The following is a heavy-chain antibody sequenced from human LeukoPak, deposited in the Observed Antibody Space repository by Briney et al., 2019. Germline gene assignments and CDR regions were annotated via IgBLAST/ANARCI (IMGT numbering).Heavy chain of an antibody. CDR1: GFTFSTYS. D-gene: IGHD5-24*01. J-gene: IGHJ4*02. CDR3: ARGRWSQQDFDY. V-gene: IGHV3-21*01. CDR2: ISSSSSYR. Sequence: PGGSLRLSCTASGFTFSTYSMNWVRQAPGKGLEWVSSISSSSSYRYYADSAKGRFTISRDNAKNSLYLQMNSLRAEDTAVYYCARGRWSQQDFDYWGQGTLVTVSS.